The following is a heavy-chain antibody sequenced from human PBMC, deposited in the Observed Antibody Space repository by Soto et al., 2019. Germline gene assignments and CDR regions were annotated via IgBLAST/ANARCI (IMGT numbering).Heavy chain of an antibody. J-gene: IGHJ4*02. V-gene: IGHV4-59*13. CDR3: ARGDSGYDPPDY. Sequence: KRSEALSLTSTVSGGSISSNYWSWIRQPPGKGLEWIGYIYYSGSTNYNPSLKSRVTISVDTSKNQFSLKLSSVTAADTAVYYCARGDSGYDPPDYWGQGTLVTVSS. CDR2: IYYSGST. D-gene: IGHD5-12*01. CDR1: GGSISSNY.